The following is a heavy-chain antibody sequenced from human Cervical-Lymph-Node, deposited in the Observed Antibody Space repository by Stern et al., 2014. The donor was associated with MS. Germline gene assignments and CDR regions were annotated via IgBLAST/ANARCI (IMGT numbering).Heavy chain of an antibody. V-gene: IGHV1-24*01. CDR2: FDPEHGET. CDR1: GYTLSEIS. CDR3: ATHRGRVTYYYGMDV. Sequence: VQLVQSGAEVKKPGASVKVSCKVSGYTLSEISMPWVRQAPGQGLEWMGGFDPEHGETLYAQKFQGRVTMAEDRSTDTAYMELSSLRSEDTAVYYCATHRGRVTYYYGMDVWGQGTTVTVSS. J-gene: IGHJ6*02. D-gene: IGHD2-21*02.